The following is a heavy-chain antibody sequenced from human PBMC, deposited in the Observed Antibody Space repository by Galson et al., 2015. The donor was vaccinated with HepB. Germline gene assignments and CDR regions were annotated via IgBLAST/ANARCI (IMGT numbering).Heavy chain of an antibody. CDR1: GFSLSTYW. CDR2: IEQDGSEK. CDR3: ARGGPLVYGAPRGAFDI. D-gene: IGHD4-17*01. V-gene: IGHV3-7*03. Sequence: SLRLSCAASGFSLSTYWMSWVRQAPGKGLEWVAIIEQDGSEKYYVDSVKGRFTISRDNAKNSLYLQMNSLRAEDTAVYYCARGGPLVYGAPRGAFDIWGQGTMVTVSS. J-gene: IGHJ3*02.